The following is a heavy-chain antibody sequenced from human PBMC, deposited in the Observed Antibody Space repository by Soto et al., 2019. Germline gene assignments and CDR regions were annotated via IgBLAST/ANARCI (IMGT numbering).Heavy chain of an antibody. Sequence: ASVKVSCKASGYTFTSYAMHWVRQAPGQRLELMGWINAGNGNTKYSQKFQGRVTITRDTSASTAYMELSSLRSEDTAVYYCARDGPLDIVVVPAAIHAFDIWGQGTMVTVSS. J-gene: IGHJ3*02. CDR1: GYTFTSYA. CDR2: INAGNGNT. CDR3: ARDGPLDIVVVPAAIHAFDI. D-gene: IGHD2-2*03. V-gene: IGHV1-3*01.